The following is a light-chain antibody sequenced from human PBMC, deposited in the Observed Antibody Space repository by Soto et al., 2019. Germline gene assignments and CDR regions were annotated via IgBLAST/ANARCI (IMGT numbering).Light chain of an antibody. V-gene: IGLV2-14*01. Sequence: QSVLTQPASVSGSPGQSITISCTGTSSDVGGYNYVSWYQQHPGKAPKLMIYDVSNRPSGVSNRFSGSKSANTASLTISGLQAEDEADYYCCSYTGSSTYVVFGGGTKVTVL. J-gene: IGLJ2*01. CDR1: SSDVGGYNY. CDR2: DVS. CDR3: CSYTGSSTYVV.